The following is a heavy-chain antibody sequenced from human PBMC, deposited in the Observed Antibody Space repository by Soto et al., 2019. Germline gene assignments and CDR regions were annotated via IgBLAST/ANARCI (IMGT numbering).Heavy chain of an antibody. D-gene: IGHD5-12*01. CDR3: ARDGYSGYDFPLY. Sequence: SETLSLTCTVSGGSISSGGYYWSWIRQHPGKGLEWIGYIYYSGSTYYNPSLKSRVTISVDTSKNQFSLKLSSVTAADTAVYYCARDGYSGYDFPLYWGQGTLVTVSS. CDR2: IYYSGST. J-gene: IGHJ4*02. V-gene: IGHV4-31*03. CDR1: GGSISSGGYY.